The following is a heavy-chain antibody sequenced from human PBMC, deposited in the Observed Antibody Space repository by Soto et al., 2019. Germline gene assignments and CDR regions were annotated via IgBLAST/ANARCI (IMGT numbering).Heavy chain of an antibody. CDR1: GGSISSSSYY. J-gene: IGHJ6*02. Sequence: SSETLSLTCTVSGGSISSSSYYWGWIRQPPGKGLEWIGNVYYGGSTYYNPSLKSRVTISVETSKSQFSLKLSSVTAADTAVYYCAGGDYYHSSGYYFYYYTMDVRGPGPTVTVSS. D-gene: IGHD3-22*01. V-gene: IGHV4-39*01. CDR2: VYYGGST. CDR3: AGGDYYHSSGYYFYYYTMDV.